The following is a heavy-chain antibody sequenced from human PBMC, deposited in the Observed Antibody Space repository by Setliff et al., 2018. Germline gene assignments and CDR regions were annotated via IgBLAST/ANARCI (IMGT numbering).Heavy chain of an antibody. D-gene: IGHD1-26*01. V-gene: IGHV4-34*01. Sequence: SSETLSLTCGVSGGSLRDAFWTWIRQSPGKGLEYIGNVDQSGGTNYNPSLKSRVTVSMSTSRKQFSLQLTSVTAADTAVYYCARGSGSFPFDYWGQGVLVTVSS. CDR1: GGSLRDAF. J-gene: IGHJ4*02. CDR2: VDQSGGT. CDR3: ARGSGSFPFDY.